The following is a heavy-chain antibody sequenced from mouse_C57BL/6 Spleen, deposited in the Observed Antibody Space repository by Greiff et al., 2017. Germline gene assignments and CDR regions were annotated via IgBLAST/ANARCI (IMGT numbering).Heavy chain of an antibody. CDR1: GYTFTSYW. CDR2: IDPSDSYT. V-gene: IGHV1-50*01. Sequence: QVQLQQPGAELVKPGASVKLSCKASGYTFTSYWMQWVKQRPGQGLEWIGAIDPSDSYTNYNQKFKGKATLTVDTSSSTAYMQLSSLTSEDSAVYYCARTGPYFDYWGQGTTLTVSS. J-gene: IGHJ2*01. CDR3: ARTGPYFDY. D-gene: IGHD4-1*01.